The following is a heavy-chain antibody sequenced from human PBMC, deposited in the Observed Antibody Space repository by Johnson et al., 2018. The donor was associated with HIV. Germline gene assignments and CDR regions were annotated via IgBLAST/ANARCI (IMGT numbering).Heavy chain of an antibody. CDR3: ARDADAFDI. CDR1: GLTFSLYA. Sequence: VQLVESGGGVVQPGRSLRLSCAASGLTFSLYAMHWVRQAPGKGLEWVAVISYDGSDKYYADSVKGRFTISRDNSKNRLYLQMNSLIAEETALYYCARDADAFDIWGQGTMVTVSS. J-gene: IGHJ3*02. CDR2: ISYDGSDK. V-gene: IGHV3-30*04.